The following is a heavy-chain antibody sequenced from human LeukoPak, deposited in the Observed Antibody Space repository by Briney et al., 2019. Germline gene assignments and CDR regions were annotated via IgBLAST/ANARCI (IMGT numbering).Heavy chain of an antibody. J-gene: IGHJ4*02. V-gene: IGHV3-30*03. CDR2: ISYDGSNK. Sequence: PGGSPRLSCAASGFTFSSYGMHWVRQAPGKGLEWVAVISYDGSNKYYADSVKGRFTISRDNSKNTLYLQMNSLRSDDTAVYYCARDKTYYYGSGSYSRTLDYWGQGTLVTVSS. CDR3: ARDKTYYYGSGSYSRTLDY. D-gene: IGHD3-10*01. CDR1: GFTFSSYG.